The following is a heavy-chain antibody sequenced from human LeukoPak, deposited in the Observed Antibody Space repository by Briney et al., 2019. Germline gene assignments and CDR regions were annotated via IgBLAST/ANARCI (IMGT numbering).Heavy chain of an antibody. D-gene: IGHD2-8*01. J-gene: IGHJ6*02. CDR2: INPSGGST. V-gene: IGHV1-46*01. CDR3: AREDVVLVDAVRYYYYGMDV. Sequence: ASVKVSCKASGYTFISYYMHWVRQAPGQGLEWMGIINPSGGSTSYAQKFQDRVTMTRDTSTSTVYMELSSLKSEDTAVYYCAREDVVLVDAVRYYYYGMDVWGQGTTVTVAS. CDR1: GYTFISYY.